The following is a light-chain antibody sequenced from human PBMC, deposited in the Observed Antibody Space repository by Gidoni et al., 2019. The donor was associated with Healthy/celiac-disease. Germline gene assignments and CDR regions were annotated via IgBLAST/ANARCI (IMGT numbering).Light chain of an antibody. J-gene: IGKJ4*01. CDR2: DAA. CDR1: QLVSSY. CDR3: QQRSNWPRLT. V-gene: IGKV3-11*01. Sequence: EIVFTQSPATLSLSPGERATLSCSASQLVSSYLVWYQQKHGQAPSLLIYDAANRSTGIPARLSGSGSGTDVTTTISSREHEDFAAYYCQQRSNWPRLTFGGGTKVEIK.